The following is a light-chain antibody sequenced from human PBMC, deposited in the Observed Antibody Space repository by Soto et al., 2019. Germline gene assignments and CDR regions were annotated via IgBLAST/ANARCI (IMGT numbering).Light chain of an antibody. CDR2: EVS. CDR1: SSDVGGHNY. V-gene: IGLV2-14*01. Sequence: QSALTQPASVSGSPGQSITISCTGTSSDVGGHNYVSWYQQHPGKAPKLMISEVSNRPSGVPNRFSGSKSGNTASLTISGLQTEDEADYYCSSYTSSITYLVFGGGTKLTVL. J-gene: IGLJ2*01. CDR3: SSYTSSITYLV.